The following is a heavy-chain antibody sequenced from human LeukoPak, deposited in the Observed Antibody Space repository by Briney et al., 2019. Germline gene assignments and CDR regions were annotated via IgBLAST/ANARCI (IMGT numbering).Heavy chain of an antibody. J-gene: IGHJ6*02. V-gene: IGHV5-51*01. Sequence: GESLKISCKGSGYSFTSYWIGWVRQMPGKGLEWMGIIYPGDSDTRYSPSFQGQVTISADKSISTAYLQWSSLKASDTAMYYCARQHIVATIDYYYGMDVWGQGTTVTVSS. CDR1: GYSFTSYW. CDR2: IYPGDSDT. CDR3: ARQHIVATIDYYYGMDV. D-gene: IGHD5-12*01.